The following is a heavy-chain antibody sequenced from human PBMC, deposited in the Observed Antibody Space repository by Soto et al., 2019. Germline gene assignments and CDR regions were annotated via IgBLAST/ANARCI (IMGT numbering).Heavy chain of an antibody. CDR2: IQYSEDT. CDR1: GGSVGSGAYY. D-gene: IGHD5-12*01. CDR3: ARHDYADRTFDL. J-gene: IGHJ3*01. V-gene: IGHV4-61*08. Sequence: QVLLQEPGPGQVRPSETLSLTCIVSGGSVGSGAYYWSWIRQPPGSALEWIGYIQYSEDTNYNSSLKSRVTISVDRSRNRFSLKLTSVTAADTAFYYCARHDYADRTFDLWGQGTKVTVSS.